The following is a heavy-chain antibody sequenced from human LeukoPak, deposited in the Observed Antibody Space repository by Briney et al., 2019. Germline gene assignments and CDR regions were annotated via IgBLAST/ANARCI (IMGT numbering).Heavy chain of an antibody. CDR2: IYTSGST. J-gene: IGHJ4*02. CDR3: ARIPQGGDYAIDY. V-gene: IGHV4-61*02. D-gene: IGHD4-17*01. CDR1: GGSISSGSYY. Sequence: SQTLSLTCTVSGGSISSGSYYWSWIRQPAGKGLEWIGRIYTSGSTNYNPSLKSRVTMSVDTSKNQFSLKLSSVTAADTAVYYCARIPQGGDYAIDYWGQGTLVTVSS.